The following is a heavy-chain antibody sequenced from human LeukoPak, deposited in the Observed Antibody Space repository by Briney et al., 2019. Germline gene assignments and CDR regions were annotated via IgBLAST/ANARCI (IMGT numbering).Heavy chain of an antibody. CDR3: AREDIVGATTAPPDY. D-gene: IGHD1-26*01. CDR1: GFTFSSYS. V-gene: IGHV3-21*01. CDR2: ISSSSSYI. J-gene: IGHJ4*02. Sequence: GGSLRLSCAASGFTFSSYSMNWVRQAPGKGLEWVSSISSSSSYIYYADSVKGRFTISRDNAKNSLYLQMNSLRAEDTAVYYCAREDIVGATTAPPDYWGQGTLVTVSS.